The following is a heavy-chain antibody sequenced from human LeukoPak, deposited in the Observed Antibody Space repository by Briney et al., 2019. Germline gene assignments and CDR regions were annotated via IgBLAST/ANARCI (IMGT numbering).Heavy chain of an antibody. CDR2: ITGSGAST. CDR1: GGSFSGYY. V-gene: IGHV3-23*01. Sequence: ETLSLTCAVYGGSFSGYYWSWVRQAPGKGLEWVSAITGSGASTYYADSVKGRFTISRDNSKNTLYLQMNSLRAEDTAVYYCAKASRYSTGWPLDYWGQGILVTVSS. J-gene: IGHJ4*02. D-gene: IGHD6-19*01. CDR3: AKASRYSTGWPLDY.